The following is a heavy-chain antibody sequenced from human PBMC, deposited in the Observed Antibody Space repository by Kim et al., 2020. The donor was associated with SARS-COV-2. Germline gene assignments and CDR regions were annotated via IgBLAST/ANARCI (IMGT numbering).Heavy chain of an antibody. CDR2: ISYDGNNK. Sequence: GGSLRLSCAASGVAFTTYAMHWVRQAPGKGLDWVAVISYDGNNKYYADSVKGRFTISRDNSKNTLYVQMNSLRAEDTAMYYCARDRTNSGSYYGFNGMDVWGQGTTVTVSS. V-gene: IGHV3-30*04. CDR1: GVAFTTYA. D-gene: IGHD1-26*01. CDR3: ARDRTNSGSYYGFNGMDV. J-gene: IGHJ6*02.